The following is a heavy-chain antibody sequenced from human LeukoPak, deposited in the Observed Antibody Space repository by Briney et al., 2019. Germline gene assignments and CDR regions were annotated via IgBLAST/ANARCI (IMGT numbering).Heavy chain of an antibody. CDR3: ARAPRGLWFGEFAGYMDV. CDR2: ISSSGSFL. CDR1: GFIFSNYC. Sequence: GGSLRLSCAVSGFIFSNYCMTWVRQAPGKGLEWVSSISSSGSFLSYADSVKGRSTISRDNAKNSLYLQMNSLRAEDTAVYYCARAPRGLWFGEFAGYMDVWGKGTTVTVSS. V-gene: IGHV3-21*01. J-gene: IGHJ6*03. D-gene: IGHD3-10*01.